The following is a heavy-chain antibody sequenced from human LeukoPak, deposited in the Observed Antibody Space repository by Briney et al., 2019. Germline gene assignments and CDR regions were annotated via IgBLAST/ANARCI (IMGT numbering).Heavy chain of an antibody. CDR1: GGSISSNTYY. CDR2: IYYSGNT. J-gene: IGHJ4*02. CDR3: TTRINTAYDY. D-gene: IGHD5-18*01. Sequence: PSETLSLTCTVSGGSISSNTYYWGWIRQPPGKGLEWIGSIYYSGNTNYNPSLKSRVTMSVDTSKNQFSLRLRSVTAADTAVYYCTTRINTAYDYWGQGTLVTVSS. V-gene: IGHV4-39*07.